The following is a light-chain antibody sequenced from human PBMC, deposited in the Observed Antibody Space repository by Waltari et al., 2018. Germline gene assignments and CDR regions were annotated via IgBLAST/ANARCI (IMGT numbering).Light chain of an antibody. CDR3: MQGTHWPLT. V-gene: IGKV2-30*02. Sequence: DVVMTQSPLSLPVTLGQPASISCRSSQSLVHSDGNTYLNWFQQRQGQSRRRLIYKVSNRDSGVPDRFSGSWSGTDFTLKISRVEAEDVGVYYCMQGTHWPLTFGGGTKVEIK. CDR1: QSLVHSDGNTY. CDR2: KVS. J-gene: IGKJ4*01.